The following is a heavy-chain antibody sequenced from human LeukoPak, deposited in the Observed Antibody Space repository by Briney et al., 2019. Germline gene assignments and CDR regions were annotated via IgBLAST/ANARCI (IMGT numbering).Heavy chain of an antibody. CDR2: ISGSGGST. V-gene: IGHV3-23*01. J-gene: IGHJ4*02. CDR3: ARDQYSSGWPTPAY. D-gene: IGHD6-19*01. CDR1: GFTFSSYA. Sequence: GGSLRLSCAASGFTFSSYAMSWVRQAPGKGLEWVSAISGSGGSTYYADSVKGRFTISRDNSKNTLYLQMNSLRAEDTAVYYCARDQYSSGWPTPAYWGQGTLVTVSS.